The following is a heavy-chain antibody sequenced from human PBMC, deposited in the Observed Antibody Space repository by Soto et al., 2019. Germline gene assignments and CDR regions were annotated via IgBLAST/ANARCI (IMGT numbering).Heavy chain of an antibody. J-gene: IGHJ1*01. V-gene: IGHV1-69*02. D-gene: IGHD3-22*01. CDR2: IIPILGIA. Sequence: QVQLVQSGAEVKKPGSSVKVSCKASGGTFSSYTISWVRQAPGQGLEWMGRIIPILGIANYAQKFQGRVTITADKSTSTAYRELSSLRSEDTAVYYCARENGTMIVEHWGQGTLVTVSS. CDR1: GGTFSSYT. CDR3: ARENGTMIVEH.